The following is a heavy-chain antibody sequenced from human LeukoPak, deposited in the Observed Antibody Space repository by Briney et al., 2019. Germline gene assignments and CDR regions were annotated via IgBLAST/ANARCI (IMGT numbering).Heavy chain of an antibody. V-gene: IGHV4-59*01. D-gene: IGHD3-3*01. CDR1: GGSISSYY. J-gene: IGHJ2*01. CDR2: IYYSGST. Sequence: SETLSLTCTVSGGSISSYYWSWIRQPPGKGLEWIGYIYYSGSTNYNPSLKSRVIISVDTSKNQFSLSLTSVTAADTAVYYCARDGVSALNLYSDLWGRGTLVTVSS. CDR3: ARDGVSALNLYSDL.